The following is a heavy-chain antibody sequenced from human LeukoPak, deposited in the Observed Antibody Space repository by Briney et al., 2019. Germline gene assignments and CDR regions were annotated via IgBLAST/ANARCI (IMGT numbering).Heavy chain of an antibody. Sequence: SETLSLTCAVYGGSFSGYYWSWIRQPPGKGLEWIGEIYHSGSTNYNPSLKSRVTISVDKSKNQFSLKLSSVTAADTAVYYCASGRIAAAGKRFGYWGQGTLVTVSS. V-gene: IGHV4-34*01. D-gene: IGHD6-13*01. CDR1: GGSFSGYY. J-gene: IGHJ4*02. CDR2: IYHSGST. CDR3: ASGRIAAAGKRFGY.